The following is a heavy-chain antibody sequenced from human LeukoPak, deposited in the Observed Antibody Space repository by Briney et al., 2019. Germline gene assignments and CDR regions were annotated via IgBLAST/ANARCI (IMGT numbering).Heavy chain of an antibody. CDR1: GLTLSDYL. V-gene: IGHV3-74*03. J-gene: IGHJ4*02. D-gene: IGHD2-2*01. CDR3: AGTSTTCCNY. Sequence: GGSLRHSCAASGLTLSDYLMHWDPQAPGKGLVWVSHISGDGRTTTYADSVKGRFTISRDNAKNTLYLQMDSLTADDSAVYYCAGTSTTCCNYWGQGTLVTVSS. CDR2: ISGDGRTT.